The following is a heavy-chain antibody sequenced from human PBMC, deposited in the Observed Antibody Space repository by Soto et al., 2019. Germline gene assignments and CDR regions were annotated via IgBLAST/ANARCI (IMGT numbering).Heavy chain of an antibody. V-gene: IGHV3-23*01. Sequence: GSLRASCPASGLTFIRYAMKWVRQAPGKGLEWVSIIVGRGGSTSYADSLKGRFTMSRDNAKNTLYLQMNSLRAEDTAVYYCAKDAHCSGGNCYPYYFDYWGQGTVVTVSS. CDR2: IVGRGGST. CDR3: AKDAHCSGGNCYPYYFDY. J-gene: IGHJ4*02. CDR1: GLTFIRYA. D-gene: IGHD2-15*01.